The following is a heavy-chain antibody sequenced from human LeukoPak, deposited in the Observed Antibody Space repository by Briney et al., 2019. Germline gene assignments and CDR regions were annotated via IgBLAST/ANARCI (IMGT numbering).Heavy chain of an antibody. CDR3: ARDHRLGRTGYDMPAD. J-gene: IGHJ4*02. CDR2: LNPRTGAT. D-gene: IGHD7-27*01. Sequence: ASVKVSCKASGYTFVDYYVYWIRQAPGQGLEWMGWLNPRTGATKYAQKFQARVTITRDTSKQTAYMELTSLRSDDTALYFCARDHRLGRTGYDMPADWGQGTLVTVSS. V-gene: IGHV1-2*02. CDR1: GYTFVDYY.